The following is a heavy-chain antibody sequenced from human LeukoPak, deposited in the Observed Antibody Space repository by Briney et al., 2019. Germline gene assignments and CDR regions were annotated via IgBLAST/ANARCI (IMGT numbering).Heavy chain of an antibody. CDR3: ARTMIVGEGTTGAEYFQH. Sequence: PSETLSLTCTVSGGSISSSSYYWGWIRQPPGKGLEWIGYIYYSGSTNYNPSLKSRVTISVDTSKNQFSLKLSSVTAADTAVYYCARTMIVGEGTTGAEYFQHWGQGTLVTVSS. CDR2: IYYSGST. D-gene: IGHD3-22*01. CDR1: GGSISSSSYY. V-gene: IGHV4-61*05. J-gene: IGHJ1*01.